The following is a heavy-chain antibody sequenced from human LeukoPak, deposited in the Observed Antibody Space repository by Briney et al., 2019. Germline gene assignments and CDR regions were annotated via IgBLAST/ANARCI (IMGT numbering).Heavy chain of an antibody. CDR2: IAYDGSNK. V-gene: IGHV3-30*02. J-gene: IGHJ4*02. CDR3: AKDHDYYGLEPY. CDR1: GFTFISYG. D-gene: IGHD3-10*01. Sequence: GGSLRLSCAASGFTFISYGMHWVRQAPGKGLEWVAFIAYDGSNKYYADSVKGRFTISRDNSKNTLSLQMNSLRAEDTAVYYCAKDHDYYGLEPYWGQGTLVTVSS.